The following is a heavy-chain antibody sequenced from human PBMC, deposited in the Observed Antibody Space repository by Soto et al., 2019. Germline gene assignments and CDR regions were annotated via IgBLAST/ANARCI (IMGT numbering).Heavy chain of an antibody. CDR3: ARGRYCLTGRCFPNWFDS. Sequence: QVQLLESGPGLVKPSQTLSLTCSVSGDSISTVDYFWAWIRQPPGQALEYIGYIYKSATTYYNPSFDSRVAISLDTSKSQVSLNVTAVTAADTAVYFCARGRYCLTGRCFPNWFDSWGQGTLVTVSS. V-gene: IGHV4-30-4*01. CDR2: IYKSATT. CDR1: GDSISTVDYF. J-gene: IGHJ5*01. D-gene: IGHD2-15*01.